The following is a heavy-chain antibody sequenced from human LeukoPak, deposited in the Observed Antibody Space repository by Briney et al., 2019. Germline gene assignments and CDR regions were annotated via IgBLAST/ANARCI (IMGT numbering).Heavy chain of an antibody. CDR1: GFTFDDYA. J-gene: IGHJ4*02. V-gene: IGHV3-9*01. CDR2: ISWNSGSI. D-gene: IGHD2-15*01. CDR3: AKALCGGGSCYYFDY. Sequence: GRSLRLSCAASGFTFDDYAMHWVRQAPGKGLEWVSGISWNSGSIGYADSVKGRFTTSRDNAKNSLYLQMNSLRAEDTALYYCAKALCGGGSCYYFDYWGQGTLVTVSS.